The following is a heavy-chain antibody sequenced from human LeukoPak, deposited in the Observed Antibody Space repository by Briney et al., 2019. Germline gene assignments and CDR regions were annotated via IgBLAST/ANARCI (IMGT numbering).Heavy chain of an antibody. V-gene: IGHV3-33*08. CDR3: AIVVPAAIARPLGYYYGMDV. J-gene: IGHJ6*02. CDR2: IWYDGSNK. CDR1: GFTVSNNR. D-gene: IGHD2-2*01. Sequence: GGSLRLSCAASGFTVSNNRLSWVRQAPGKGLEWVAVIWYDGSNKYYADSVKGRFTISRDNSKNTLYLQMNSLRAEDTAVYYCAIVVPAAIARPLGYYYGMDVWGQGTTVTVSS.